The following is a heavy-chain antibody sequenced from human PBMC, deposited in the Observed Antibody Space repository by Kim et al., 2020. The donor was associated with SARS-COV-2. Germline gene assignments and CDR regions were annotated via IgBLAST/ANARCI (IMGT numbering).Heavy chain of an antibody. CDR2: INGDGTPT. CDR1: GFTFTNFD. Sequence: GGSLRLSCTASGFTFTNFDMTWVRQAPGEGLEWVSDINGDGTPTYHADSVKGRFTISRDNSRNTLYLQMNSLRGDDTAVYYCARGGVAGHIDYWGQGSL. J-gene: IGHJ4*02. V-gene: IGHV3-23*01. D-gene: IGHD2-8*01. CDR3: ARGGVAGHIDY.